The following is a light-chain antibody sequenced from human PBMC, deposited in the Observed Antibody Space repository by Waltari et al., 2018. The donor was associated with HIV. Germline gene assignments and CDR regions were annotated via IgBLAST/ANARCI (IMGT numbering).Light chain of an antibody. CDR3: SSWDSTLSAWV. Sequence: QSGLSQPPSVSTTLRQTAILTCHGDYNNVGSQWATWFQQHRGRPPKLLSYMTNGRPSGVSGRFSASRSGDTAYLSISSLESEDEAYYFCSSWDSTLSAWVFGGGTQLTVL. J-gene: IGLJ3*02. CDR1: YNNVGSQW. CDR2: MTN. V-gene: IGLV10-54*01.